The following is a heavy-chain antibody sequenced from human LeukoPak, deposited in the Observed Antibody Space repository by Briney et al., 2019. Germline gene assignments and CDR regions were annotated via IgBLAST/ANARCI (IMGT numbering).Heavy chain of an antibody. V-gene: IGHV3-74*01. J-gene: IGHJ4*02. CDR1: GFSFSSYW. D-gene: IGHD5-18*01. CDR3: ARGGSDIAMAHEY. Sequence: GGSLRLSCAASGFSFSSYWMHWVRQAPGEGLVWVSRVSSDERTTSYADSVKGRFTVSRDNAKNTVYLQMNSLRVEDTAVYYCARGGSDIAMAHEYWGQGTLVTVSS. CDR2: VSSDERTT.